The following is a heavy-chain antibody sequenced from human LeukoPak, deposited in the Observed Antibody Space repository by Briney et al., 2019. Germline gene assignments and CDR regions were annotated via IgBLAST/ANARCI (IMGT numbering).Heavy chain of an antibody. Sequence: GGSLRLSCAASGFTFSSYGMHWVRQAPGKGLEWVAVIWYDGSNKYYADSVKGRFTISRHNSKNTLYLQMNSLRAEDTAVYYCARDPLWFGELDYYYYYGMDVWGQGTTVTVSS. D-gene: IGHD3-10*01. CDR1: GFTFSSYG. V-gene: IGHV3-30*19. J-gene: IGHJ6*02. CDR3: ARDPLWFGELDYYYYYGMDV. CDR2: IWYDGSNK.